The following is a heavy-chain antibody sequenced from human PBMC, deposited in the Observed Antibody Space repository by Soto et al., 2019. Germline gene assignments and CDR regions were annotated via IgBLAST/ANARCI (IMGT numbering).Heavy chain of an antibody. CDR3: ARQASAGVADY. J-gene: IGHJ4*02. CDR1: GGSTSSYY. Sequence: SETLSLTCTVSGGSTSSYYWSWIRQPPGKGLEWIGYIYYSGSTNYNPSLKSRVTISVDTSKNQFSLKLSSVTAADTAVYYCARQASAGVADYCGQGTLVTVSS. D-gene: IGHD7-27*01. CDR2: IYYSGST. V-gene: IGHV4-59*08.